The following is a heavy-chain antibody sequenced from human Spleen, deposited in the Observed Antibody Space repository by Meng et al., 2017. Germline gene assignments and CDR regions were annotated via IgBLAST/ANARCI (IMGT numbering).Heavy chain of an antibody. CDR2: IKSKPDGETI. Sequence: GRLVEFGGGLVKPGGSLRLSCEGSGFTFSNAYMTWVRQVPGKRLEWVGRIKSKPDGETIDYAAPVKGRFTISRDDSKNTVYLQMNSLKTEDTAVYYCSGHIDYWGQGTLVTVSS. D-gene: IGHD5-12*01. CDR1: GFTFSNAY. J-gene: IGHJ4*02. V-gene: IGHV3-15*01. CDR3: SGHIDY.